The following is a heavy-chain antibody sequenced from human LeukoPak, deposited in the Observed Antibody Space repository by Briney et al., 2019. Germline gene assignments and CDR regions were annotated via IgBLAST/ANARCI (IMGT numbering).Heavy chain of an antibody. CDR2: IYYSGST. D-gene: IGHD6-13*01. V-gene: IGHV4-39*07. Sequence: SGTLSLTCTVSGGSISSSRYYWVWIRQPPGKGLEWIGSIYYSGSTYYNPSLKSRVTISVDTSKNQFSLKLSSVTAADTAVYYCARVDVSSWFDYWGQGTLVTVSS. J-gene: IGHJ4*02. CDR1: GGSISSSRYY. CDR3: ARVDVSSWFDY.